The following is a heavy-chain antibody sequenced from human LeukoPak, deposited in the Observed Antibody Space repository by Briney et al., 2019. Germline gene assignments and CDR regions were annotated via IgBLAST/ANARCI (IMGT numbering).Heavy chain of an antibody. Sequence: GGSLRLSCAASGFTFSSYEMNWVRQAPGKGLEWLSYISSSGTTIKYADSVKGRFTISRDNAKNSLYLQMNSLRAEDTAVYYCARAYNRYDSSGYYVYWGQGTLVTVSS. CDR2: ISSSGTTI. V-gene: IGHV3-48*03. CDR1: GFTFSSYE. J-gene: IGHJ4*02. D-gene: IGHD3-22*01. CDR3: ARAYNRYDSSGYYVY.